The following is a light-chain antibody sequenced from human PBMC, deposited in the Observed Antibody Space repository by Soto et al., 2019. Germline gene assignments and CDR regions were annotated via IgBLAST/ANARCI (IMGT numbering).Light chain of an antibody. CDR1: SSDVGGYGY. CDR2: GVN. V-gene: IGLV2-14*01. CDR3: SSYTSSTTYV. J-gene: IGLJ1*01. Sequence: QSVLTQPASVSGSPGQSITISCTGTSSDVGGYGYVSWYQQHPGKAPKLMIYGVNNRPSGVSYRFSGSKSGNTASLTISGLQAEDEADYYCSSYTSSTTYVFGTGTKSPS.